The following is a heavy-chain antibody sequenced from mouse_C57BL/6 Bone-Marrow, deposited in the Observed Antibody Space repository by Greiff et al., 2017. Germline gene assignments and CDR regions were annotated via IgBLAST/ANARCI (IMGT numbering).Heavy chain of an antibody. CDR1: GYTFTSYW. CDR3: ASRLYLLRYYFDY. CDR2: INPSSGYT. J-gene: IGHJ2*01. D-gene: IGHD1-1*01. V-gene: IGHV1-7*01. Sequence: VQLQQSGAELAKPGASVKLSCKASGYTFTSYWMHWVKQRPGPVLEWIGYINPSSGYTKYNQQFKDKATLTAAKSSSTAYMQLSSLTSEDSAVYYGASRLYLLRYYFDYWGQGTTLTVSS.